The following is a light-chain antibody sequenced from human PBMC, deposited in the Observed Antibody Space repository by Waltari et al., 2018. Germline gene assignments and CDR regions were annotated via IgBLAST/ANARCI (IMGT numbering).Light chain of an antibody. J-gene: IGLJ1*01. CDR2: KNN. Sequence: QSLLTQPPSASGTPGQRVPISCSGSRSAIGGNFVYWYQQLPGTAPRLLIYKNNQRPSGVPDQFSASKSGTSASLAISGLRSEDEADYYCASWHDSLSGPVFGTGTRVTVL. CDR1: RSAIGGNF. V-gene: IGLV1-47*01. CDR3: ASWHDSLSGPV.